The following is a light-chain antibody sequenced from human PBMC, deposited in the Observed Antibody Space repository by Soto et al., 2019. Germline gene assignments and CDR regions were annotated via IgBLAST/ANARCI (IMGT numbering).Light chain of an antibody. J-gene: IGKJ2*01. Sequence: DIPMTQSPSSLSASVGDRVTITCQASQDISNYLNWYQQKPGKAPKLLIYDASNLETGVPSRFSGSGSGTDFTFTISSLQPEDIATYYCQQYLYTFGQGTKLEIK. CDR3: QQYLYT. CDR2: DAS. CDR1: QDISNY. V-gene: IGKV1-33*01.